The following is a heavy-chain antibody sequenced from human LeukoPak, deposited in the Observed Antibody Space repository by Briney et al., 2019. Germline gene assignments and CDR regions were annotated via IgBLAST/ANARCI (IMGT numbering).Heavy chain of an antibody. J-gene: IGHJ4*02. CDR1: GFTFSSYA. CDR2: ITGSGAST. V-gene: IGHV3-23*01. CDR3: ARPHYDILTGYMYYFDY. D-gene: IGHD3-9*01. Sequence: PGASLRLSCAASGFTFSSYAMTWVRQAPGKGLEWVSRITGSGASTYYADSVKGRFTISRDNSNNSLYLQMNSLRADDTAVYYCARPHYDILTGYMYYFDYWGQGTLVTVSS.